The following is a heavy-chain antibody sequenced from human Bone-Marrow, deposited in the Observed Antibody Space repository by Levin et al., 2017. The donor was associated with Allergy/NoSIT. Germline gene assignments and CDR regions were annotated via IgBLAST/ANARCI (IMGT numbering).Heavy chain of an antibody. CDR3: ARGGTGTNWYFDL. Sequence: SQTLSLTCTVSGGSISSYYWSWIRQPPGKGLEWIGYIYYSGSTNYNPSLKSRVTISVDTSKNQFSLKLSSVTAADTAVYYCARGGTGTNWYFDLWGRGTLVTVSS. V-gene: IGHV4-59*01. CDR2: IYYSGST. D-gene: IGHD1-1*01. CDR1: GGSISSYY. J-gene: IGHJ2*01.